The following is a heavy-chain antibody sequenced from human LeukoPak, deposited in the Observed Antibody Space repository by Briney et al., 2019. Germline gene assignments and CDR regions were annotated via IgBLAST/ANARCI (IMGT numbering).Heavy chain of an antibody. V-gene: IGHV4-59*08. D-gene: IGHD3-10*01. CDR1: GGSISSYY. CDR2: IYYSGST. Sequence: SETLSLTCTVSGGSISSYYWSWIRQPPGKGLEWIGYIYYSGSTNYNPSLKSRVTISVDTSKNQFSQKRGAVTAAATAEDYCRKHSRLRFGGVDVWGQGTTVTVSS. J-gene: IGHJ6*02. CDR3: RKHSRLRFGGVDV.